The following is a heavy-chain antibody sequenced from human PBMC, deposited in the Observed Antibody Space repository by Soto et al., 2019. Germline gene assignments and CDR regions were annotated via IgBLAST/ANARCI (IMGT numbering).Heavy chain of an antibody. CDR1: GCTFGNTY. CDR3: ARDPPGIAASGAGG. V-gene: IGHV3-53*01. CDR2: IYSGGNT. D-gene: IGHD6-13*01. Sequence: GGSLRPSWPASGCTFGNTYMRWVRQAPGKGLEWVSLIYSGGNTHYADSVKGRFTISTDDSKNTLYLQMNSLRVEDTAVYYCARDPPGIAASGAGGWGQGTLVTVSS. J-gene: IGHJ4*02.